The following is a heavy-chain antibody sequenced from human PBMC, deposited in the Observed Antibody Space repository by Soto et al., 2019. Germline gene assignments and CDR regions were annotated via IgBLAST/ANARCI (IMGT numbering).Heavy chain of an antibody. Sequence: SVKVSCKASGGTFSSYAISWVRQAPGQGLEWMGGIIPIFGTANYAQKFQGRVTITADESTSTAYMELSSLRSEDTAVYYCARGKGVPAAKNYHYYGMDVWGQGTTVTVSS. CDR3: ARGKGVPAAKNYHYYGMDV. CDR1: GGTFSSYA. CDR2: IIPIFGTA. D-gene: IGHD2-2*01. J-gene: IGHJ6*02. V-gene: IGHV1-69*13.